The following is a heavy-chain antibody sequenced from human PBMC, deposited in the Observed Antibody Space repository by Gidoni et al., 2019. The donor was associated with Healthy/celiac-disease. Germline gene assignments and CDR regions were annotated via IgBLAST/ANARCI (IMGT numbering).Heavy chain of an antibody. CDR3: TRDSSWPYYYYYYYMDV. D-gene: IGHD6-13*01. CDR2: IRSKAYCGTT. V-gene: IGHV3-49*04. Sequence: EGQLVESGGGLGQQGRSLRLTCTATGFTCGDYAMRWVRQAPGKGLEWVGFIRSKAYCGTTEYASSVKGRFTLSRADSQSLAYLPMNSLITEASAVYYCTRDSSWPYYYYYYYMDVWGKGTTVTVSS. J-gene: IGHJ6*03. CDR1: GFTCGDYA.